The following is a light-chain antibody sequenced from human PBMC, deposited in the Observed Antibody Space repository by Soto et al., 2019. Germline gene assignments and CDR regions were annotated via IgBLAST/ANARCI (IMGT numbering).Light chain of an antibody. CDR3: QQYNTWPPIT. V-gene: IGKV3-15*01. CDR2: GAS. CDR1: QSVSTSY. Sequence: EIVLTQSPDTLSLSPGGRATVSCRGIQSVSTSYLAWYQQKPGQAPSLLIYGASTRATGIPARFSGSGSGTEFTLTISSLQSEDFAVYYCQQYNTWPPITFGQGTRLEIK. J-gene: IGKJ5*01.